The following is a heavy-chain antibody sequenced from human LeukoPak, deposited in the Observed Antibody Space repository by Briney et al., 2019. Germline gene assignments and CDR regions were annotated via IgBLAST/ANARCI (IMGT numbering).Heavy chain of an antibody. V-gene: IGHV3-7*01. CDR2: IKEDGSEK. CDR3: ARDLGVCSGGTCYSVYDY. J-gene: IGHJ4*02. CDR1: GFIVSRYW. D-gene: IGHD2-15*01. Sequence: PGGSLRLSCAASGFIVSRYWMSWVRQAPGKGLEWVADIKEDGSEKHCVDSVKGRFPISRDNAENSLYLQMNSLRAEDTAIYYCARDLGVCSGGTCYSVYDYWGQGTLVTVSS.